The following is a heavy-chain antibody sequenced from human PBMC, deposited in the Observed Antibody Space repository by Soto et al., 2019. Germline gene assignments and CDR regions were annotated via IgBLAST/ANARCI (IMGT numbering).Heavy chain of an antibody. CDR1: GGSISSGGYY. J-gene: IGHJ5*02. V-gene: IGHV4-31*03. Sequence: QVQLQESGPGLVKPSQTLSLTCTVSGGSISSGGYYWSWIRQHPGKGLEWIGYIYYSGSTYYNPSLKSRVTISVDTSKNQFSLKLSSVTAADTAVYYCARDNRSGGSRFPDWFDPWGQGTLVTVSS. CDR3: ARDNRSGGSRFPDWFDP. D-gene: IGHD2-15*01. CDR2: IYYSGST.